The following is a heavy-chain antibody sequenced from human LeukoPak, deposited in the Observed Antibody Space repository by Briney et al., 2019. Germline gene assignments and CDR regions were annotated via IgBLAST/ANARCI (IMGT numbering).Heavy chain of an antibody. CDR3: ALTTVTTGEFDY. J-gene: IGHJ4*02. CDR1: GYSISSGYY. CDR2: IYHSGST. V-gene: IGHV4-38-2*01. D-gene: IGHD4-17*01. Sequence: KPSEAQSLSCAVSGYSISSGYYWGWNRQPPGQGLEWIGSIYHSGSTYYQPSLESRTTISVDTAKNQFTLKLSSVTAADTAVYYCALTTVTTGEFDYWGQGTLVTVSS.